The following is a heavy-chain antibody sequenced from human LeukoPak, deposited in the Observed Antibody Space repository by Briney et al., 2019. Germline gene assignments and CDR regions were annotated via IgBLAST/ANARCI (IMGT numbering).Heavy chain of an antibody. V-gene: IGHV3-11*04. CDR3: ARDRAPHYYDSSGYYVAGAFDI. CDR2: ISSSGSTI. D-gene: IGHD3-22*01. Sequence: PGGSLRLSCAASGFTFSDYYMSWIRQAPGKGLEWVSYISSSGSTIYYADSVKGRFTISRDNAKNSLYLQVNSLRADDTAVYYCARDRAPHYYDSSGYYVAGAFDIWGQGTMVTVSS. CDR1: GFTFSDYY. J-gene: IGHJ3*02.